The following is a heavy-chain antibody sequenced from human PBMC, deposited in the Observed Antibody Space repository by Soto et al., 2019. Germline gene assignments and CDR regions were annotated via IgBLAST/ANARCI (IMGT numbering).Heavy chain of an antibody. V-gene: IGHV1-69*08. J-gene: IGHJ6*02. D-gene: IGHD3-9*01. Sequence: QVQLVQSGAEVKKPGSSVKVSGKASGGTFSSYTISWVRQAPGQGLEWMGRIIPILGRANYAQKFQGRGTITADKSTSTAYMELSSLRSEDTAVYYCAGEDPYYDLLTGYPVSYGMDVWGQGTTVTVSS. CDR1: GGTFSSYT. CDR2: IIPILGRA. CDR3: AGEDPYYDLLTGYPVSYGMDV.